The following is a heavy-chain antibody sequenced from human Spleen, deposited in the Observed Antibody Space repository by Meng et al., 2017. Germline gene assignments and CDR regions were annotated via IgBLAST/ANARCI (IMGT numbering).Heavy chain of an antibody. CDR3: ARDPRYCSGGSCYYFDY. CDR2: IDPKSGDT. CDR1: GYNFPDYW. J-gene: IGHJ4*02. Sequence: ASVKVSCKPSGYNFPDYWLHWVRRAPGQGLEWMGRIDPKSGDTHYAQRFQGRVTMTGDTSISTAYMELSGLRSDDTAMYYCARDPRYCSGGSCYYFDYWGQGTLVTVSS. V-gene: IGHV1-2*06. D-gene: IGHD2-15*01.